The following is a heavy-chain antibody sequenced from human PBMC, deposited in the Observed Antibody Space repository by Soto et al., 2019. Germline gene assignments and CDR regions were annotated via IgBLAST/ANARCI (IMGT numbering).Heavy chain of an antibody. V-gene: IGHV3-48*02. J-gene: IGHJ4*02. Sequence: GGSLRLSCAASGFTFSSYSMNWVRQAPGKGLEWVSYISSSSSTIYYADSVKGRFTISRDNAKNSLYLQMNSLRDEDTAVYYCAKERASESGSYFNYWGQGTLVTVSS. CDR2: ISSSSSTI. CDR1: GFTFSSYS. CDR3: AKERASESGSYFNY. D-gene: IGHD1-26*01.